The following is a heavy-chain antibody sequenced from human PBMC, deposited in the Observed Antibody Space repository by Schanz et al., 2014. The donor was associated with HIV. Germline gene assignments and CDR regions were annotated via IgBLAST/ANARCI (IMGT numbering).Heavy chain of an antibody. V-gene: IGHV3-23*04. CDR2: ISESGGRT. CDR3: AKPEYDSRGSSQSHFDY. Sequence: VQLVESGGGVVQPGRSLKVSCVVSGFIFSDYGIHWVRQAPGKGLEWVSSISESGGRTYYADSVNGRFTISRDNSKNTLYLQMTTLRIDDTAVYYCAKPEYDSRGSSQSHFDYWGQGTLVTVSS. D-gene: IGHD3-22*01. CDR1: GFIFSDYG. J-gene: IGHJ4*02.